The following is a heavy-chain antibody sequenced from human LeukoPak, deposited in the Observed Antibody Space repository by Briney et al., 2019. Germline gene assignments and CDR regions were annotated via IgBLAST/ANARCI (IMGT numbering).Heavy chain of an antibody. Sequence: GGSLRLSCAASGFTFSNAWMSWVRQAPGKGREWVGRIKSKTDGGTTDYAAPVKGRFTISRDDSKNTLYLQMNSLKTEDTAVYYCTTENSSGWYYFDYWGQGTLVTVSS. CDR3: TTENSSGWYYFDY. V-gene: IGHV3-15*01. J-gene: IGHJ4*02. CDR1: GFTFSNAW. CDR2: IKSKTDGGTT. D-gene: IGHD6-19*01.